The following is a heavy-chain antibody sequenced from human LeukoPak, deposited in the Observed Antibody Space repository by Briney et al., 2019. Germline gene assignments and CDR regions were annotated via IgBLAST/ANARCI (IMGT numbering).Heavy chain of an antibody. V-gene: IGHV1-69*13. CDR1: GGTFSSYA. CDR3: ARQVLRYFDWLTYFDY. Sequence: SVKVSRKASGGTFSSYAISWVRQAPGQGLEWMGGIIPIFGTANYAQKFQGRVTITADESTSTAYMELSSLRSEDTAVYYCARQVLRYFDWLTYFDYWGQGTLVTVSS. D-gene: IGHD3-9*01. J-gene: IGHJ4*02. CDR2: IIPIFGTA.